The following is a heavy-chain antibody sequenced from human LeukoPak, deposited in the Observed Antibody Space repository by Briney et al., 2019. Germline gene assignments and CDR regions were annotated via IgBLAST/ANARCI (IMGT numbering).Heavy chain of an antibody. CDR1: GFTVSSNY. V-gene: IGHV3-53*01. CDR2: IYSGGST. J-gene: IGHJ4*02. CDR3: ARDSSGYYPAGYFDY. Sequence: GGSLRLSCGASGFTVSSNYMSWVRQAPGKGLEWVSVIYSGGSTYYADSVKGRFTISRDNSKNTLYLQMNSLRAEDTAVYYCARDSSGYYPAGYFDYWGQGTLVTVSS. D-gene: IGHD3-22*01.